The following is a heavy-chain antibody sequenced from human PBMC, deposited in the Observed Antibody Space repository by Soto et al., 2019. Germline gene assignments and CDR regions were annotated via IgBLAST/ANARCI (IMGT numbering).Heavy chain of an antibody. D-gene: IGHD3-3*02. CDR1: GFTFSSYA. V-gene: IGHV3-23*01. J-gene: IGHJ4*02. CDR3: ARRPFHHFGY. CDR2: INDVGET. Sequence: EVQVLESGGGLVQPGGSLRLSCAASGFTFSSYAMSWVRQAPGKGLEWVSVINDVGETFYADSVKGRFTISRDNSKNTVYVQMNSLRAEDTATDSCARRPFHHFGYWGQGALVTVSS.